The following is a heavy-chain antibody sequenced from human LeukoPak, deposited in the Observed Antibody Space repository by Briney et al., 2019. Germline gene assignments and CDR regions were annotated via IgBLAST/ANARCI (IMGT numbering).Heavy chain of an antibody. Sequence: GGSLRLSCEGSGFAFNVFGMHWIRQAPGKGLEWVAFIKSDGVFTNYAEAVKGRFTISRDNSDNAVFLQMESVRPDDTAVYYCARKLMSSRRFEYWGQGTLVTVSS. CDR3: ARKLMSSRRFEY. D-gene: IGHD2-8*01. CDR2: IKSDGVFT. V-gene: IGHV3-30*02. CDR1: GFAFNVFG. J-gene: IGHJ4*02.